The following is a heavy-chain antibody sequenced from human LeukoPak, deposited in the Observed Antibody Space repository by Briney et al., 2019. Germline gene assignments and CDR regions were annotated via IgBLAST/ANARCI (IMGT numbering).Heavy chain of an antibody. J-gene: IGHJ4*02. D-gene: IGHD6-13*01. CDR2: TNPNSGNT. CDR3: ARVSAAGTWEVDY. V-gene: IGHV1-8*02. Sequence: ASVKVSCKASGGTFSSYAISWVRQATGQGLEWMGWTNPNSGNTGYAQKFQGRVTMTRNTSISTAYMELSSLRSEDTAVYYCARVSAAGTWEVDYWGQGTLVTVSS. CDR1: GGTFSSYA.